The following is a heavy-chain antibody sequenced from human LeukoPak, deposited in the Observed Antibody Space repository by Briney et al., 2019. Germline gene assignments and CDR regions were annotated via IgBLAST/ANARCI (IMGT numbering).Heavy chain of an antibody. CDR3: ARDHNCAFDQ. D-gene: IGHD1-1*01. CDR2: IGISSGNT. CDR1: GFTFSDYS. Sequence: GGSLRLSCAASGFTFSDYSMNWVRQAPGKGLEGISWIGISSGNTKYADSAKSRFTISGDNAKNSLYLQMNRLRVEDTAVYYCARDHNCAFDQGGQRTVVSVSS. J-gene: IGHJ4*02. V-gene: IGHV3-48*04.